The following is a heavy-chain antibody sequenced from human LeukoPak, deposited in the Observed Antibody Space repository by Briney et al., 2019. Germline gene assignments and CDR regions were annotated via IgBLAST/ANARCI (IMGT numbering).Heavy chain of an antibody. CDR1: GFTFSSYA. D-gene: IGHD1-14*01. Sequence: PGGSLSFSCAASGFTFSSYAMSWVRQAPGKGLEWVSSISGPDNNTYYTDSVKGRFSLSRDNSKNTLYLQMNSLRAEDTALYYCAKSGLTRFDYWGQGTLITVSS. V-gene: IGHV3-23*01. CDR3: AKSGLTRFDY. CDR2: ISGPDNNT. J-gene: IGHJ4*02.